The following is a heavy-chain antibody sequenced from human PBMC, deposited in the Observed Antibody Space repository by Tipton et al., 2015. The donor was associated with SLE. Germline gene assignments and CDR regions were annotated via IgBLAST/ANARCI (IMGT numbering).Heavy chain of an antibody. V-gene: IGHV4-4*07. CDR2: SSGSA. D-gene: IGHD3-16*01. CDR1: GGSISSHY. Sequence: TLSLTCTVSGGSISSHYWSWIRQPAGEGLEWIGHSSGSATYNPSLKSRVTISVDTSKNQVSLKMTSVTAADTAVYYCARDHYGSLDYWGQGMLVTVSS. CDR3: ARDHYGSLDY. J-gene: IGHJ4*02.